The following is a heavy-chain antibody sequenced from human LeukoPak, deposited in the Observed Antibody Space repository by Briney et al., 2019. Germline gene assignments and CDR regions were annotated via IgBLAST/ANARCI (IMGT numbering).Heavy chain of an antibody. CDR3: ARESNRRVFIAAAGRQFDY. Sequence: SQTLLLTCAISGDSVSSNSAAWNWIRQSPSRGLEWLGRTYYRSKWYNDYAVSVKSRITINPDTSKNQFSLQLNSVTPEDTAVYYCARESNRRVFIAAAGRQFDYWGQGTLVTVSS. CDR2: TYYRSKWYN. V-gene: IGHV6-1*01. J-gene: IGHJ4*02. D-gene: IGHD6-13*01. CDR1: GDSVSSNSAA.